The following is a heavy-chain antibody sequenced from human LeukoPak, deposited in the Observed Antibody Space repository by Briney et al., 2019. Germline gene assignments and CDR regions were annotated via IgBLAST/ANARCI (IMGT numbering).Heavy chain of an antibody. CDR1: GASISSSTFF. CDR3: ARQRVRNWFDP. Sequence: SETLSLTCTVSGASISSSTFFWGWIRQPPGKGLEWIASISYSGTTYYTPSLSSRLTISVDTTKNQFALRLTPVTAADTATYFCARQRVRNWFDPWGQGALVTVSS. J-gene: IGHJ5*02. V-gene: IGHV4-39*01. CDR2: ISYSGTT.